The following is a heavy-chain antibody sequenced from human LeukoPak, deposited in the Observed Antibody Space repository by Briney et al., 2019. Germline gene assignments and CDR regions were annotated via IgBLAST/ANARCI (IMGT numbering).Heavy chain of an antibody. V-gene: IGHV3-9*01. Sequence: GGSLRLSCAASGFTFDDYAMHWVRQAPGKGLEWVSGISWNSGSIGYADSVKGRFTISRDNAKNSLYLQMNSLRAEDTAVYYCARDLGYSSSWYATDLDYWGQGTLVTVSS. D-gene: IGHD6-13*01. J-gene: IGHJ4*02. CDR3: ARDLGYSSSWYATDLDY. CDR2: ISWNSGSI. CDR1: GFTFDDYA.